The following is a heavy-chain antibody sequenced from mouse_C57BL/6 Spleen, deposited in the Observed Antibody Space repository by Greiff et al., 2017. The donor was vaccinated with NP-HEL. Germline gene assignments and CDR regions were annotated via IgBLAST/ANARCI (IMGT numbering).Heavy chain of an antibody. J-gene: IGHJ2*01. CDR3: ARWYDGSSTYFDY. Sequence: VQLQESGAELARPGASVKLSCKASGYTFTSYGISWVKQRTGQGLEWIGEIYPRSGNTYYNEKFKGKATLTADKSSSTAYMELRSLTSEDSAVYFCARWYDGSSTYFDYWGQGTTLTVSS. CDR1: GYTFTSYG. V-gene: IGHV1-81*01. CDR2: IYPRSGNT. D-gene: IGHD1-1*01.